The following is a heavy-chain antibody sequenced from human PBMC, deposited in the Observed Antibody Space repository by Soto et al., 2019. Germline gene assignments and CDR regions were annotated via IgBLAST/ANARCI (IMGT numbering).Heavy chain of an antibody. CDR1: GFTFSSYA. V-gene: IGHV3-23*01. D-gene: IGHD2-15*01. CDR2: VSGKGGTT. J-gene: IGHJ5*02. CDR3: SNAVALVDIDT. Sequence: GGSLRLSCAASGFTFSSYAMSWVRQAPGKGLEWVSTVSGKGGTTYYADSVKGRFTISRDNSKNTLILQMNSLRAEVTAVWYRSNAVALVDIDTWAQEALLAVSS.